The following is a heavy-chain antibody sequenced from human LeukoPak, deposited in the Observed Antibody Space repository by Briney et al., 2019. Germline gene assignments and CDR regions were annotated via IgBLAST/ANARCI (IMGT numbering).Heavy chain of an antibody. D-gene: IGHD4-17*01. V-gene: IGHV4-39*07. CDR3: ARVPQRTTVTIGRWFDP. CDR2: IYYSGST. CDR1: GGSISSSSYY. J-gene: IGHJ5*02. Sequence: SKTLSLTCTVSGGSISSSSYYWGWIRQPPGKGLEWIGSIYYSGSTYYNPSLKSRVTISVDTSKNQFSLKLSSVTAAGTAVYYCARVPQRTTVTIGRWFDPWGQGTLVTVSS.